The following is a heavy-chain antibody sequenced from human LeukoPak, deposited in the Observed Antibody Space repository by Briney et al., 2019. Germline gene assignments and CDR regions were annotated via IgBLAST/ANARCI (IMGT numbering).Heavy chain of an antibody. CDR2: ISGSGGST. CDR3: AKDHGYYYGSGSYYKS. D-gene: IGHD3-10*01. J-gene: IGHJ4*02. V-gene: IGHV3-23*01. CDR1: GFTFSNYA. Sequence: GGSLRLSCAASGFTFSNYAMSWVRQAPGEGLEWVSAISGSGGSTYYAESVKGRFTVSRDNSKNTLYLQMNRLRADDTAVYYCAKDHGYYYGSGSYYKSWGQGTLGTGSS.